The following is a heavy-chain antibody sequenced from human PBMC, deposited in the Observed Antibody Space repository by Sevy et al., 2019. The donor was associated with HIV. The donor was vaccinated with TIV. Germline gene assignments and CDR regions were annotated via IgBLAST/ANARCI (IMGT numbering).Heavy chain of an antibody. CDR1: GITFSSYA. V-gene: IGHV3-23*01. D-gene: IGHD6-19*01. CDR3: AKGEGRSSGWYYFDY. Sequence: GGSLRLSCAASGITFSSYAMSWVRQAPGKGLEWVSAISGSGGSTYYADSVKGRFTISRDNSKNTLYLQMNSLRAEDTAVYYCAKGEGRSSGWYYFDYWGQGTLVTVSS. J-gene: IGHJ4*02. CDR2: ISGSGGST.